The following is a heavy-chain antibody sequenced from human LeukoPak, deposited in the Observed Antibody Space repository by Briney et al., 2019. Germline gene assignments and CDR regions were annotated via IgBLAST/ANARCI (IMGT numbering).Heavy chain of an antibody. CDR3: ASSVVVPSAADY. CDR2: TYYRSKWYN. CDR1: GDSVSSNSAA. J-gene: IGHJ4*02. D-gene: IGHD2-2*01. V-gene: IGHV6-1*01. Sequence: SQTLSLTCAISGDSVSSNSAAWNWIRQSPSRGLEWLGRTYYRSKWYNDYAVSVKSRITINPDTSKNQFSLKVTSMTAADTAVYYCASSVVVPSAADYWGQGSLVTVSS.